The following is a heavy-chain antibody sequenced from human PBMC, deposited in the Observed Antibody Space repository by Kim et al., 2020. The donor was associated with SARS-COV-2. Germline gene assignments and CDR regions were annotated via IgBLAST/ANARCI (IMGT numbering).Heavy chain of an antibody. CDR2: IIPIFGTA. Sequence: SVKVSCKASGGTFSSYAISWVRQAPGQGLEWMGGIIPIFGTANYAQKFQGRVTITADESTSTAYMELSSLRSEDTAVYYCARDPGRYCTNGVCYRNYYYGMDVWGQGTTVTVSS. CDR3: ARDPGRYCTNGVCYRNYYYGMDV. CDR1: GGTFSSYA. J-gene: IGHJ6*02. D-gene: IGHD2-8*01. V-gene: IGHV1-69*13.